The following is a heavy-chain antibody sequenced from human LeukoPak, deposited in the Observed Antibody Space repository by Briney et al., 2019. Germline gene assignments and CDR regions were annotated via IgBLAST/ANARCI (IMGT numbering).Heavy chain of an antibody. CDR2: FDPEDGET. V-gene: IGHV1-24*01. J-gene: IGHJ4*02. CDR3: ATAGSSWYAPFDY. D-gene: IGHD6-13*01. CDR1: GYTLTELS. Sequence: ASVTVSCKVSGYTLTELSMHWVRQAPGKGLEWMGGFDPEDGETIYAQKFQGRVTMTEDTSTDTAYMELSSLRSEDTAVYYCATAGSSWYAPFDYWGQGTLVTVSS.